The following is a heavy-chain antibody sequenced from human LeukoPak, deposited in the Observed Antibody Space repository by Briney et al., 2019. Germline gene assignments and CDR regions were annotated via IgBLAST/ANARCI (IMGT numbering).Heavy chain of an antibody. CDR3: ARVIRFLEWFGGFDP. Sequence: GGSLRLPCAASGFTFSSYWMSWVRQAPGKGLEWVANIKQDGSEKYYVDSVKGRFTISRDNAKNSLYLQMNSLRAEDTAVYYCARVIRFLEWFGGFDPWGQGTLVTVSS. CDR1: GFTFSSYW. J-gene: IGHJ5*02. D-gene: IGHD3-3*01. CDR2: IKQDGSEK. V-gene: IGHV3-7*01.